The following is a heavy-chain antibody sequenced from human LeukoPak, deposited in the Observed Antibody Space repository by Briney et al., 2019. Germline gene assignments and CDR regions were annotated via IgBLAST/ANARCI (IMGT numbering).Heavy chain of an antibody. D-gene: IGHD6-19*01. CDR3: ARENRHDIAVAGRDAFDI. V-gene: IGHV4-59*01. CDR1: GGSISSYY. J-gene: IGHJ3*02. Sequence: PSETLSLTCTVSGGSISSYYWSWIRQPPGEGLEWIGYIYYSGSTNYNPSLKSRVTISVDTSKNQFSLKLSSVTAADTAVYYCARENRHDIAVAGRDAFDIWGQGTMVTVSS. CDR2: IYYSGST.